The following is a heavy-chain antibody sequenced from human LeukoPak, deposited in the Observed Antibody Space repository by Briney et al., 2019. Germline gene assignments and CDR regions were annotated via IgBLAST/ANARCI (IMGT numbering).Heavy chain of an antibody. CDR3: ARDYRLTQIQY. V-gene: IGHV4-59*12. CDR1: GGSISNYY. D-gene: IGHD1-26*01. CDR2: ISYSGST. Sequence: SETLSLTCTVSGGSISNYYWSWIRQPPGKGLEWIGYISYSGSTNYNPSLKSRVTISVDTSKNQFSLMLSSVTAADTAVYYCARDYRLTQIQYWGQGTLVTVSS. J-gene: IGHJ1*01.